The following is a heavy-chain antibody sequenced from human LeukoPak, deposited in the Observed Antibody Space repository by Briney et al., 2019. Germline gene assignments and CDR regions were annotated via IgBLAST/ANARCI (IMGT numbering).Heavy chain of an antibody. V-gene: IGHV4-59*08. J-gene: IGHJ4*02. Sequence: PSETLSLTCTVSGGSISSYYWSWIRQPPGKGLEWVGSIYYSGSTNYNPSLKSRVTISVDTSKNQFSLKLSSVTAADTAVYYCARGSFLRYFDWSTYYFDYWGQGTLVTVSS. D-gene: IGHD3-9*01. CDR2: IYYSGST. CDR3: ARGSFLRYFDWSTYYFDY. CDR1: GGSISSYY.